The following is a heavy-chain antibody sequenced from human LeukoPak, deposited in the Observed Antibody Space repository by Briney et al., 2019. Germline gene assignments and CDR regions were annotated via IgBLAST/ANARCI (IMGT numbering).Heavy chain of an antibody. Sequence: GGSLRLSCAASGFTFSSYAMSWVRQAPGKGLEWVSAISGSGGRTYYADSVKGRFTISRDNSKNTLYLQMNSLRAEDTAVYYCAKDRKAAVAGTLFDYWGQGTLVTVSS. CDR3: AKDRKAAVAGTLFDY. V-gene: IGHV3-23*01. D-gene: IGHD6-19*01. CDR2: ISGSGGRT. J-gene: IGHJ4*02. CDR1: GFTFSSYA.